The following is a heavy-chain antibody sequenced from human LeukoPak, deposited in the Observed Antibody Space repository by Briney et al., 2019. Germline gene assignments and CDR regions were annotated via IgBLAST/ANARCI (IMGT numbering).Heavy chain of an antibody. CDR1: GYTFTNYD. J-gene: IGHJ4*02. V-gene: IGHV1-8*01. CDR3: ARGPPPRCSGGSCYSWGFVGY. Sequence: ASVKVSCKASGYTFTNYDINWVRQATGQGLEWMGWMNPNSGNTGYAQKFQGRVTMTRDTSISTAYMELSSLRSEDTAVYYCARGPPPRCSGGSCYSWGFVGYWGQGTLVTVSS. CDR2: MNPNSGNT. D-gene: IGHD2-15*01.